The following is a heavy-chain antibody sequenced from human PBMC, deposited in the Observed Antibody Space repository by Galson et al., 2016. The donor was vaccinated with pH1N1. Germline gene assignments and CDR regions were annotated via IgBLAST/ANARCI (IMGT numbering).Heavy chain of an antibody. D-gene: IGHD2-15*01. CDR1: GFTFSSYW. V-gene: IGHV3-7*03. CDR2: INQDGSVK. Sequence: SLRLSCAASGFTFSSYWMSWVRQAPGKGLEWVANINQDGSVKYYVDPVKGRFTISRDNARNSLYLQMNSLRAEDTALYYCAGYCSGGSCSGSYYYFDTWGQGTLVTVSS. J-gene: IGHJ4*02. CDR3: AGYCSGGSCSGSYYYFDT.